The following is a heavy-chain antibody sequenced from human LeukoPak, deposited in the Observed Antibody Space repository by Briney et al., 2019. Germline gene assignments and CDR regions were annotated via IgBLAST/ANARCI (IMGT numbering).Heavy chain of an antibody. CDR2: VYPGDSDT. J-gene: IGHJ3*02. CDR3: ARASAVAGNRDAFDI. V-gene: IGHV5-51*01. D-gene: IGHD6-19*01. CDR1: GYSFTSYW. Sequence: GESLKISCKGSGYSFTSYWIGWVRQMPGKGLEWMGIVYPGDSDTRYSPSFQGQVTISADKSISTAYLQWSSLKASDTAMYYCARASAVAGNRDAFDIWGQGTMVTVSS.